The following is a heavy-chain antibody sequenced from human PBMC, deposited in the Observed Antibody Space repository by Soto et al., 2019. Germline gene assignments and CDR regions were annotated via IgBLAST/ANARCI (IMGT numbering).Heavy chain of an antibody. CDR1: GYTFTRYE. V-gene: IGHV1-8*01. CDR2: MNPNSGDT. J-gene: IGHJ4*02. CDR3: ARGELLWFGELLR. D-gene: IGHD3-10*01. Sequence: QVQLVQSGAEVKKPGASVKVSCKASGYTFTRYEINWVRQATGQGLEWMGWMNPNSGDTGYAQKFQGRGTMARNTSISTAYMELSSLRSEDTAVYYCARGELLWFGELLRWGQGTLVTVSS.